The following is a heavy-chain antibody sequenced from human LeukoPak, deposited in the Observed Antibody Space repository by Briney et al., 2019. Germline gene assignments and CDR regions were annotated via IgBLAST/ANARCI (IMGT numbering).Heavy chain of an antibody. CDR1: RFTFSSYW. Sequence: GGSLRLSCAASRFTFSSYWMSWVRQAPGKGLEWVANIKQDGSEKYYVDSVKGRFTIPRENAKNSLYLQMNSLRAEDTAVYYCARVDGRGEPRPFRGMDVWGQGTTVTVSS. V-gene: IGHV3-7*01. CDR3: ARVDGRGEPRPFRGMDV. J-gene: IGHJ6*02. D-gene: IGHD3-16*01. CDR2: IKQDGSEK.